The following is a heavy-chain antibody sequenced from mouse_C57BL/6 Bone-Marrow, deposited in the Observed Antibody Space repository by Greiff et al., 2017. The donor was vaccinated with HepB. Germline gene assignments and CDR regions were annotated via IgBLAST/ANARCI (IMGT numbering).Heavy chain of an antibody. CDR3: ARDYHY. Sequence: ESGPGLVKPSQSLSLTCSVTGYSITSGYYWNWIRQFPGNKLEWMGYISYDGSNNYNPSLKNRISITRDTSKNQFFLKLNSVTTEDTATYYCARDYHYWGQGTSVTVSS. CDR2: ISYDGSN. V-gene: IGHV3-6*01. CDR1: GYSITSGYY. J-gene: IGHJ4*01.